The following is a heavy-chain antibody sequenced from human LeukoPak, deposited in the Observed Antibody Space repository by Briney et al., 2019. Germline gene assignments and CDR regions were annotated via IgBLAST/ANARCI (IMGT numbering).Heavy chain of an antibody. CDR2: ISYDGSNK. CDR1: GFTFSSHA. Sequence: GGSLRLSCAASGFTFSSHAMHWVRQAPGKGLEWVAVISYDGSNKYYADSVKGRFTISRDNSKNTLYLQMNSLRAEDTAVYYCARGGSSIVVVINDYWGQGTLVTVSS. D-gene: IGHD3-22*01. V-gene: IGHV3-30*04. J-gene: IGHJ4*02. CDR3: ARGGSSIVVVINDY.